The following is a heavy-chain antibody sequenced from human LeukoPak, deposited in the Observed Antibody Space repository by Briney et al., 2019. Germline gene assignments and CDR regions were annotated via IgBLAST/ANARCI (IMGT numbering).Heavy chain of an antibody. Sequence: GASVKVSCKASGYTFTSYDINWVRQATGQGLEWMGWMNPNSGNTGYAQKFQGRVTMTRNTSISTAYMELSSLRSEDTAVYYCARRNSSGWRAHYYYYGMDVWGQGTTVTVSS. V-gene: IGHV1-8*01. J-gene: IGHJ6*02. D-gene: IGHD6-19*01. CDR1: GYTFTSYD. CDR3: ARRNSSGWRAHYYYYGMDV. CDR2: MNPNSGNT.